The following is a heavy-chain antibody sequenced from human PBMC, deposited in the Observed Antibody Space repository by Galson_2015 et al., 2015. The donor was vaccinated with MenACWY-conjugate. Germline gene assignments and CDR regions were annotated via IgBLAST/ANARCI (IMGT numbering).Heavy chain of an antibody. CDR1: GFTFSRYV. Sequence: SLRLSCAASGFTFSRYVMHWVRQAPGRGLEWVAVIWYDGSQTYHADSVRGRFTISRDNSKNTAFLQMNSLRAEDTAIYYCFAINSGIDYWGQGTLVTVSS. CDR3: FAINSGIDY. CDR2: IWYDGSQT. J-gene: IGHJ4*02. V-gene: IGHV3-33*01. D-gene: IGHD1-26*01.